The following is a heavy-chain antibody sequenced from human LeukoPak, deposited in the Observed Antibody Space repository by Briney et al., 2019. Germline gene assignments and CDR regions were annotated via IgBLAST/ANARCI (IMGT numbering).Heavy chain of an antibody. CDR1: GFTFSSYG. CDR2: ISYDGSSK. CDR3: AKDQEEWQWLGALDY. J-gene: IGHJ4*02. Sequence: PGRSLRLSCAASGFTFSSYGMHWVRQAPGKGLEWVAVISYDGSSKYYADSVKGRFTISRDNSKNTLYLQMNSLRAEDTAVYYCAKDQEEWQWLGALDYWGQGTLVTVSS. V-gene: IGHV3-30*18. D-gene: IGHD6-19*01.